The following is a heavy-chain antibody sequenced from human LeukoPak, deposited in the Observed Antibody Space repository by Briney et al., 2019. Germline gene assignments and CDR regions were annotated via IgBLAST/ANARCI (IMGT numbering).Heavy chain of an antibody. CDR2: IYYSGST. V-gene: IGHV4-59*08. J-gene: IGHJ3*02. Sequence: PSETLSLTCTVSGGSISSYYWSWIRQPPGKGLEWIAYIYYSGSTNYNPSLKSRVTISVDTSKNQFSLKLSSVTAADTAVYYCARHGDYYDGSGYYLKGAFDIWGQGTMVTVSS. CDR3: ARHGDYYDGSGYYLKGAFDI. D-gene: IGHD3-22*01. CDR1: GGSISSYY.